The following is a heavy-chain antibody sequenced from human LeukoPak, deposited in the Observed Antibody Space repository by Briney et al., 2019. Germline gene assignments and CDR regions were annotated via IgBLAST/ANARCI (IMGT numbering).Heavy chain of an antibody. Sequence: PGGSLRLSXAASGFTFSSYSMNWVCQAPGKGLEWVSSISSSSSYIYYADSVKGRFTISRDNAKNSLYLQMNSLRAEDTAVYYCARELVPAAIRGWFDPWGQGTLVTVSS. CDR1: GFTFSSYS. CDR3: ARELVPAAIRGWFDP. V-gene: IGHV3-21*01. D-gene: IGHD2-2*02. J-gene: IGHJ5*02. CDR2: ISSSSSYI.